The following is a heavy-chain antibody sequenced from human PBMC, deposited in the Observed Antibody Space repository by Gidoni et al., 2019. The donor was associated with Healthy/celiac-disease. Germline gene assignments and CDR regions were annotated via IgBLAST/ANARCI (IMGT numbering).Heavy chain of an antibody. CDR1: GSPFSSSG. J-gene: IGHJ3*02. CDR3: ARDGCGGDCYSSAFDI. V-gene: IGHV3-33*01. Sequence: QVQLVESGGGVVQPGRSLGLPCAAAGSPFSSSGMHWVRQAPGKGVEWVAVIWYDGSNKYYADSVKGRFTISRDNSKNTLYLQMNSLRAEDTAVYYCARDGCGGDCYSSAFDIWGQGTMVTVSS. D-gene: IGHD2-21*02. CDR2: IWYDGSNK.